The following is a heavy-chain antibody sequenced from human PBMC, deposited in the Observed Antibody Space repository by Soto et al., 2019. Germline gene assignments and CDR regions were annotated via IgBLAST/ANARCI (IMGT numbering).Heavy chain of an antibody. CDR2: IWHDGSNK. CDR3: AKSIATRLNYGMEV. Sequence: GGSLRLSCAASGFSFRSHGMHWVRQAPGKGLEWVAVIWHDGSNKTYADSVRGRFTISRDNSKNTLFLQVNSLRAEDTAVYYCAKSIATRLNYGMEVWGQGTTVTVSS. V-gene: IGHV3-33*06. D-gene: IGHD6-6*01. J-gene: IGHJ6*02. CDR1: GFSFRSHG.